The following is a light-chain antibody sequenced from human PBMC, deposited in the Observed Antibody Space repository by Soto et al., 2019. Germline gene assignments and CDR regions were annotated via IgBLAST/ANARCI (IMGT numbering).Light chain of an antibody. CDR1: SSNIGNNY. J-gene: IGLJ1*01. CDR3: GTWDSSLSAYV. CDR2: DNN. V-gene: IGLV1-51*01. Sequence: QAVVTQPPSVSAAPGQKVTISCSGSSSNIGNNYVSWYQQLPGTAPKLLIYDNNKRPSGIPDRFSGSKSGTSATLGITGLQTGDEADDYCGTWDSSLSAYVFGTGTKLTVL.